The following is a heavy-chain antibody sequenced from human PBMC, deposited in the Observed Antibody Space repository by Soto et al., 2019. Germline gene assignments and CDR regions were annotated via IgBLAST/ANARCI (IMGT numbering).Heavy chain of an antibody. Sequence: QVQLVESGGGLVKPGGSLRLSCAASGFTFSDYYMSWIRQAPGKGLEWVSYISSSGSTIYYADSVKGRFTISRDNAKNSLYLQMNSLRAEDTAVYYCARVYYDILTGHYNPPYYYYYGMDVWGQGTTVTVSS. CDR2: ISSSGSTI. CDR3: ARVYYDILTGHYNPPYYYYYGMDV. V-gene: IGHV3-11*01. J-gene: IGHJ6*02. D-gene: IGHD3-9*01. CDR1: GFTFSDYY.